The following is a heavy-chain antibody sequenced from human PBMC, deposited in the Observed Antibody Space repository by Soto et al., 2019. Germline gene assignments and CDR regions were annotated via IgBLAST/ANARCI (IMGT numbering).Heavy chain of an antibody. J-gene: IGHJ6*02. CDR3: ARDLWQQLTPSYYYYGMDV. CDR2: IIPIFGTA. Sequence: QVQLVQSGAEVKKPGSSVKVSCKASGGTFSSYAISWVRQAPGQGLEWMGGIIPIFGTANYAQKCQGRVTITADESTSTAYMELSSLRSEDTAVYYCARDLWQQLTPSYYYYGMDVWRQGSTVTVSS. V-gene: IGHV1-69*01. CDR1: GGTFSSYA. D-gene: IGHD6-13*01.